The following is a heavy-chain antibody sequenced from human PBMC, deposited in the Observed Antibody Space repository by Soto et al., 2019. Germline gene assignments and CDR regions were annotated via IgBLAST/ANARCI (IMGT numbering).Heavy chain of an antibody. CDR1: GFTFSSYG. J-gene: IGHJ4*02. Sequence: QVQLVESGGGVVQPGRSLRLSCAASGFTFSSYGMHWVRQAPGKGLEWVAVIWYDGSNKYYADSVKGRFTISRDNSKNXPDLQMNSLRAEDTAVYYCARGWNYDYVWGSYRLDYWGQGTLVTVSS. CDR3: ARGWNYDYVWGSYRLDY. CDR2: IWYDGSNK. D-gene: IGHD3-16*02. V-gene: IGHV3-33*01.